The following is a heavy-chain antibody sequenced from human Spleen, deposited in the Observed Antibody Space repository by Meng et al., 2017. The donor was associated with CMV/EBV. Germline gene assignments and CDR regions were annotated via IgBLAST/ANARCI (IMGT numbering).Heavy chain of an antibody. CDR3: ATPGVVPAAQEYFQH. D-gene: IGHD2-2*01. V-gene: IGHV5-51*01. CDR1: GDGFSSYW. CDR2: IYPGDSDT. Sequence: SGDGFSSYWIAWVRQMPGKGLEWMGIIYPGDSDTRYSPSFQGQVTISADKSISTAYLQWSSLKASDTAMYYCATPGVVPAAQEYFQHWGQGTLVTVSS. J-gene: IGHJ1*01.